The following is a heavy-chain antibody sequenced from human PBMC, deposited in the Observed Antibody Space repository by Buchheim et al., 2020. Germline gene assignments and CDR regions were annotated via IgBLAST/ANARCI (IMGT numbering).Heavy chain of an antibody. V-gene: IGHV4-34*01. J-gene: IGHJ6*02. CDR3: AGGKRGGPSFNHYSYGLDV. CDR1: GGSFSDYY. CDR2: INYSGSN. D-gene: IGHD2/OR15-2a*01. Sequence: QVQLQQWGAGLLKPSETLSLTCAVYGGSFSDYYWTGIRQPPGKGLEWIGAINYSGSNNYNPSLKSRVTISEDTSKNQFSLKVNSVTAADTAVYYCAGGKRGGPSFNHYSYGLDVWGQGTT.